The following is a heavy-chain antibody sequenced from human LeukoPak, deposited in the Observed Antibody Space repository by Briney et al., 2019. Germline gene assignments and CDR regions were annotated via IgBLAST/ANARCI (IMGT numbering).Heavy chain of an antibody. CDR2: IYPGDSST. Sequence: GESLKISCKGSGDSFMHHWIGWVPQIPGKGLELMGIIYPGDSSTQNTPSFQDQVTISVDKSITTAYLQWSSLRASDTAMYYCATYSYTGGYSAFDIWGQGTMVTVSS. CDR1: GDSFMHHW. V-gene: IGHV5-51*01. D-gene: IGHD2-8*02. J-gene: IGHJ3*02. CDR3: ATYSYTGGYSAFDI.